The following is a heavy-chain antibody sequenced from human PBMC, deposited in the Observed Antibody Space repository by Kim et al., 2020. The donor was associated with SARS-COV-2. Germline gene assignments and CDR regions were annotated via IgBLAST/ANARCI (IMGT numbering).Heavy chain of an antibody. V-gene: IGHV1-3*01. CDR3: ARGWFYYYYYGMDV. J-gene: IGHJ6*02. CDR1: GYTFTSYV. CDR2: INAGNGNT. D-gene: IGHD3-10*01. Sequence: ASVKVSCKASGYTFTSYVMHWVRQAPGQRLEWMGWINAGNGNTKYSQKFQGRVTITRDTSASTAYMELSSLRSEDTAVYYCARGWFYYYYYGMDVWGQGTTVTVSS.